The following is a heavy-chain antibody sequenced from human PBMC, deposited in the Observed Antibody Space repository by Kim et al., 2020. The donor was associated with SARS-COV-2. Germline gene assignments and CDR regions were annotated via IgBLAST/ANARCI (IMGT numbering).Heavy chain of an antibody. J-gene: IGHJ4*02. CDR1: GFNFNNHW. CDR3: VKDSSSSS. V-gene: IGHV3-74*01. CDR2: INPDGTSP. D-gene: IGHD6-19*01. Sequence: GGSLRLSCAAYGFNFNNHWMHWVRQVPGKGLVGVARINPDGTSPSYADSVKGRFTISRDSARNTLSLQMNSLRVEDTGVYYCVKDSSSSSWGQGTLVTVSS.